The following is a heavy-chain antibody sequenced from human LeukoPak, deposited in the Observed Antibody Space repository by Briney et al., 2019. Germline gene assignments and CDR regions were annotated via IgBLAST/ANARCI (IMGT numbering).Heavy chain of an antibody. CDR1: NGPINTYQ. CDR3: ARRVVRGVIITRKDYYYMDV. CDR2: IHYSGSA. D-gene: IGHD3-10*01. J-gene: IGHJ6*03. V-gene: IGHV4-59*12. Sequence: PAETLSLTCTVSNGPINTYQWSWIRQPPGKGLEWIGNIHYSGSANYNPSLKSRVIISVDTSKNQFSLKLSSVTAADTAVYYCARRVVRGVIITRKDYYYMDVWGKGTTVTISS.